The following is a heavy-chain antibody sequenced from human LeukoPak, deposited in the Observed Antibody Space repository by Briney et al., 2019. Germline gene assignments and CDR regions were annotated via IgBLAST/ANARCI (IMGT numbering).Heavy chain of an antibody. D-gene: IGHD4-17*01. CDR2: ISTSGSSK. CDR1: GFTFRSYE. J-gene: IGHJ3*02. Sequence: GGSLRLSCAASGFTFRSYEMNWVRQAPGKGLEWVSYISTSGSSKYYADSVKGRFTISRDNAKNSLDLQMNGLRVGDTAVYYCARNRDYGDPFDIWGQGTMVTVSS. V-gene: IGHV3-48*03. CDR3: ARNRDYGDPFDI.